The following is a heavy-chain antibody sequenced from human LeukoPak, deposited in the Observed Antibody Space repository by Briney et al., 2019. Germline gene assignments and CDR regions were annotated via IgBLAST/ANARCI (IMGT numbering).Heavy chain of an antibody. CDR1: GYSFTSYW. J-gene: IGHJ4*02. CDR2: IDPSDSYT. CDR3: AREPRGYCSGGSCWYY. D-gene: IGHD2-15*01. V-gene: IGHV5-10-1*01. Sequence: GESLKISCEGSGYSFTSYWITWGRQMPGKGLEWSGRIDPSDSYTNYSPSFQGHVTISADQSISTAYLQWSRLKASDSAIYYCAREPRGYCSGGSCWYYWGQGTLVTVSS.